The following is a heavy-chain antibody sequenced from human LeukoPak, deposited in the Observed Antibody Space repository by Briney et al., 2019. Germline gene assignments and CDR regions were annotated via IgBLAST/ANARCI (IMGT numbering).Heavy chain of an antibody. D-gene: IGHD6-19*01. V-gene: IGHV1-69*13. CDR3: ASGWSITGWYNNWFDP. CDR1: GGTFSSYA. J-gene: IGHJ5*02. Sequence: SVKVSCKASGGTFSSYAISWVRQAPGQGLEWMGGIIPIFGTANYVQKFQGRVTITADESTSTAYMELSSLRSEDTAVYYCASGWSITGWYNNWFDPWGQGTLVTVSS. CDR2: IIPIFGTA.